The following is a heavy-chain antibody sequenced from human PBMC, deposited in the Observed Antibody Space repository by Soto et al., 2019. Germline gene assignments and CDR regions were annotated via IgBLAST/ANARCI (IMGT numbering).Heavy chain of an antibody. V-gene: IGHV1-3*01. J-gene: IGHJ6*02. CDR2: INAGNGNT. D-gene: IGHD3-10*01. CDR1: GYTFTSYA. Sequence: ASVKVSCKASGYTFTSYAMHWVRQAPGQRLEWMGWINAGNGNTKYSQKFQGRVTITRDTSASTAYMELSSLRSEDTAVYYCARDLLWFVEGRSPHSEYYYGMDVWGQGTTVTVSS. CDR3: ARDLLWFVEGRSPHSEYYYGMDV.